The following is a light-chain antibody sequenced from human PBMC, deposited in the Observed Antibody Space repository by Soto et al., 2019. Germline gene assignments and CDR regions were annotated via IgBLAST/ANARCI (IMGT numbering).Light chain of an antibody. CDR3: QQYYSTPFT. CDR1: QSVLSSSNNKKY. CDR2: WAS. J-gene: IGKJ3*01. Sequence: DIVMTQSPDSLAVSLGERATINCKSSQSVLSSSNNKKYLAWYQQKPGQPPKLRIYWASTRESGVPDRISGSGSGKEFTLTISSLQAEDVAVCYCQQYYSTPFTCAPGPKVDIK. V-gene: IGKV4-1*01.